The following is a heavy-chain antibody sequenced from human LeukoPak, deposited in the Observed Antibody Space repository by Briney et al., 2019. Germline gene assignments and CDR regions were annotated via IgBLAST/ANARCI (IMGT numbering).Heavy chain of an antibody. CDR2: ISWDGGYT. CDR1: GFTFDDYT. V-gene: IGHV3-43*01. CDR3: VKDLDYFDSRGALDC. J-gene: IGHJ4*02. D-gene: IGHD3-22*01. Sequence: GGPLRLSCAASGFTFDDYTMHWVRQVPGKGLDWVSFISWDGGYTYYGESVKGRFTISRDNSKNSLYLQMNSLGTDDSAVYYCVKDLDYFDSRGALDCWGQGTLVTVSS.